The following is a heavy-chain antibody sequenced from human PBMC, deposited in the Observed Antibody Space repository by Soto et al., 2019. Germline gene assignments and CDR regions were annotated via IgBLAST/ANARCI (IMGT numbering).Heavy chain of an antibody. CDR3: ARRLGYCSGGSCFSYYFYX. CDR2: ICPGDSDT. CDR1: GYSFTSYW. Sequence: GEALKSSCKGSGYSFTSYWIGWVRQMPGKGLEWMVSICPGDSDTRYSPSFQGQVTISADKSIGTAYLQWSSLKASDTAMYYCARRLGYCSGGSCFSYYFYXWGQGTLFTVSX. J-gene: IGHJ4*02. V-gene: IGHV5-51*01. D-gene: IGHD2-15*01.